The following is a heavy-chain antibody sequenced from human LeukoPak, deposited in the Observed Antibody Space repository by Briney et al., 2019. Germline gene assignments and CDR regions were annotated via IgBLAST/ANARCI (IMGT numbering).Heavy chain of an antibody. Sequence: APGKGSFKASCFTLSTLCITGGGPGPRQGPEWIGLDSAYNGITNYAQKLQGRVTMTTDTSTSTAYMELRSRRSDDTAVYYCAKDRPTRGSSAAFDIWGQGTMVTVSS. V-gene: IGHV1-18*01. CDR3: AKDRPTRGSSAAFDI. CDR2: DSAYNGIT. J-gene: IGHJ3*02. D-gene: IGHD6-6*01. CDR1: CFTLSTLC.